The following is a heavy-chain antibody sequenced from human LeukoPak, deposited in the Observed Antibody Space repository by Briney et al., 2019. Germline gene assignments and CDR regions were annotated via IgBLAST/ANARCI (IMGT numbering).Heavy chain of an antibody. J-gene: IGHJ4*02. CDR1: GFMFSTSG. V-gene: IGHV3-23*01. Sequence: GGTLRLSCAASGFMFSTSGMTWVRQPPGRGLEWVSTINDFGADTYYADSVRGRFTISRDNSKNTLYLEMNSLRVEDTAVYYCAKGAYYDRGGQGTLVTVSS. CDR2: INDFGADT. D-gene: IGHD3-22*01. CDR3: AKGAYYDR.